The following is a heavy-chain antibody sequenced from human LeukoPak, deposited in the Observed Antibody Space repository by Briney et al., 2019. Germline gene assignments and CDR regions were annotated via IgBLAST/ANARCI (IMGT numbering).Heavy chain of an antibody. CDR2: ISSSARTI. CDR1: GFTFSNYE. CDR3: SVNYCSGGSCYML. D-gene: IGHD2-15*01. J-gene: IGHJ4*02. V-gene: IGHV3-48*03. Sequence: GGSLRLSCAASGFTFSNYEMIWVRQAPGKGLEWVSYISSSARTIYYADSVQGRFTISRDNAKNSLYLQMNSLKTEDTAVYYCSVNYCSGGSCYMLWGQGTLVTVSS.